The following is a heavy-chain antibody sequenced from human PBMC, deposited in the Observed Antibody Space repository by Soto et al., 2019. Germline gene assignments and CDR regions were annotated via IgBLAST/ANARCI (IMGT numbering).Heavy chain of an antibody. J-gene: IGHJ4*02. D-gene: IGHD2-21*02. CDR1: GFTFDNYI. V-gene: IGHV3-43*01. CDR2: INWDGSSI. CDR3: AKDDVTATHLFDY. Sequence: EVQLVESGGAVVQPGGSLRLSCAASGFTFDNYIMHWVRQPPGKGLEWVSLINWDGSSIFYADSVKGRFTISRDNSKDSLYLQMNSLRIEDTALYYCAKDDVTATHLFDYWGQGSLVTVSS.